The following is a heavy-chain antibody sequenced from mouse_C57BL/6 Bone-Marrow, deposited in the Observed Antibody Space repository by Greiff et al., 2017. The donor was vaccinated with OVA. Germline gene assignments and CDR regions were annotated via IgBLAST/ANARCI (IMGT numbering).Heavy chain of an antibody. CDR3: TREGTAQAEGSAMDY. CDR2: ISSGGDYI. Sequence: DVQLVESGEGLVKPGGSLKLSCAASGFTFSSYAMSWVSQTPEKRLEWVAYISSGGDYINYADTVTGRFTLSRDNARNTLYLQMSSLKSEDTAMYYCTREGTAQAEGSAMDYWGQGTSVTVSS. J-gene: IGHJ4*01. V-gene: IGHV5-9-1*02. CDR1: GFTFSSYA. D-gene: IGHD3-2*02.